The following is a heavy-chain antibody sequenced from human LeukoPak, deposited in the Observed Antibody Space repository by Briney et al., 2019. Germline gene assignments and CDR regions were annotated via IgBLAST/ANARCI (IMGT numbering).Heavy chain of an antibody. J-gene: IGHJ4*02. D-gene: IGHD6-19*01. V-gene: IGHV3-15*01. Sequence: GGSLRLSCAASAFTFSNAWMSWVRQAPGKGLEWVGRIKSKTDGRTTDYAAPVKCRFTISRDDSKNTLYLQMNSLKTEDTAVYYCTTSGPLAVARSRPLKKIFDYWGQGTLVTVSS. CDR2: IKSKTDGRTT. CDR1: AFTFSNAW. CDR3: TTSGPLAVARSRPLKKIFDY.